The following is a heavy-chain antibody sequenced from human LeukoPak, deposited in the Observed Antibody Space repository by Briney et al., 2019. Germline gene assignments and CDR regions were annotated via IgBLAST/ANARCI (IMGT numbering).Heavy chain of an antibody. Sequence: PGGSLRLSCAASGFTVSSNYMSWVRQAPGKGLEWVSAISGSGDNTYYAGSVKGRFTVSRDNSKNTLYVQMKSLRAEDTAVYYCAKDFVVVPGNVNYFDYWGQGTLVTVSS. CDR2: ISGSGDNT. CDR1: GFTVSSNY. V-gene: IGHV3-23*01. D-gene: IGHD2-21*02. J-gene: IGHJ4*02. CDR3: AKDFVVVPGNVNYFDY.